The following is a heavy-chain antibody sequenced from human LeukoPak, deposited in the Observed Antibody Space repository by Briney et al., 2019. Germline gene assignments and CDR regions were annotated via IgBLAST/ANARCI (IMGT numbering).Heavy chain of an antibody. CDR2: ISSSSSYI. J-gene: IGHJ6*03. CDR3: ARSDMIVVPIDMDV. CDR1: GFTFSSYS. V-gene: IGHV3-21*01. Sequence: GGSLRLSCAASGFTFSSYSMNRVRQAPGKGLEWVSSISSSSSYIYYADSVKGRFTISRDNAKNSLYLQMNSLRAEDTAVYYCARSDMIVVPIDMDVWGKGTTVTVSS. D-gene: IGHD3-22*01.